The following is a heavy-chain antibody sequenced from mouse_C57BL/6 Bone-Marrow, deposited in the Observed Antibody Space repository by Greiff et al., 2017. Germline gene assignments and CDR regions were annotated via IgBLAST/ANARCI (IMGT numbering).Heavy chain of an antibody. CDR2: ISNGGGST. CDR1: GFTFSDYY. J-gene: IGHJ2*01. Sequence: EVQLVESGGGLVQPGGSLKLSCAASGFTFSDYYMYWVRQTPEKRLEWVAYISNGGGSTYYPDTVKGRFTISRDNATNTRYLQMSRLNSEDTAMYYCARHGIYDGYYVGDLDYWGQGTTLTVSS. CDR3: ARHGIYDGYYVGDLDY. V-gene: IGHV5-12*01. D-gene: IGHD2-3*01.